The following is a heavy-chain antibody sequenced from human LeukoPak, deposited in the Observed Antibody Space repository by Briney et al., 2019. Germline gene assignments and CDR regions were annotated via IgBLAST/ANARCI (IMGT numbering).Heavy chain of an antibody. CDR3: AKEAVVVVAATWVY. J-gene: IGHJ4*02. Sequence: GSLRLSCAASGFTFSSYAMSWVRQARGKGLEWVSAISGSGGSTYSADSVKGRFTISRDNSKSTLYLQMNGLRAEDTAVYYCAKEAVVVVAATWVYWGQGTLVTVSS. D-gene: IGHD2-15*01. CDR1: GFTFSSYA. CDR2: ISGSGGST. V-gene: IGHV3-23*01.